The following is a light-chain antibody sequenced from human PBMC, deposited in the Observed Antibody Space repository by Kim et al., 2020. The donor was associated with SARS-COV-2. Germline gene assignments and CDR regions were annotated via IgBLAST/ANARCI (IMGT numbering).Light chain of an antibody. CDR2: AAS. CDR3: QQYYSYPIT. V-gene: IGKV1-16*02. Sequence: ASVGDTGTITCRASQGISQYLAWFRQKPGKAPESLIYAASSLESGVPSKFSGHGSGTDFTLTITGLQPEDSATYFCQQYYSYPITFGQGTRLEIK. J-gene: IGKJ5*01. CDR1: QGISQY.